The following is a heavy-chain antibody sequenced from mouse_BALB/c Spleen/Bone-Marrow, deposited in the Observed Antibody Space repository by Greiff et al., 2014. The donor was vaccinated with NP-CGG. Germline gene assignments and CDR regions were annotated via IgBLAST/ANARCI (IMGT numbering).Heavy chain of an antibody. CDR3: ARDKGRVFFDY. Sequence: EVMLVESGGGLVQPGGSLRLSCATSGFTFTDYYMNWVRQPPGKALEWLGFIRNKANGYATEYSASVKSRFTIPRDNSQNILYLQMNTLRVDDSATYYCARDKGRVFFDYWGQGTTLTVSS. J-gene: IGHJ2*01. V-gene: IGHV7-3*02. CDR1: GFTFTDYY. CDR2: IRNKANGYAT.